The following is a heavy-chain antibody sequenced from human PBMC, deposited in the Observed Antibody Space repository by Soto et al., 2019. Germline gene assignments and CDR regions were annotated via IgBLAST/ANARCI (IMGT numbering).Heavy chain of an antibody. CDR2: INSDESST. CDR3: AREYSSGWYPRAFDV. J-gene: IGHJ6*02. V-gene: IGHV3-74*01. Sequence: PGGFLRLSCAASGFTFSSYWMHWVRQAPGKGLVWVSHINSDESSTTYADSVKGRFTISRDNAKNTLYLQMNSLRAEDTAVYYCAREYSSGWYPRAFDVWGQGTTVTVSS. CDR1: GFTFSSYW. D-gene: IGHD6-19*01.